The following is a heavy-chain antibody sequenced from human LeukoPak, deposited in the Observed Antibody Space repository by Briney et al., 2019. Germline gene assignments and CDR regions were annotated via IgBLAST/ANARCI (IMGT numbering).Heavy chain of an antibody. D-gene: IGHD5-24*01. CDR1: GFTFDDYA. J-gene: IGHJ5*02. CDR3: ARDLFLRQMATILRWFDP. V-gene: IGHV3-9*01. Sequence: PGGSLRLSCAASGFTFDDYAMHWVRQAPGKGLEWVSGISWNSGSIGYADSVKGRFTISRDNAKNSLYLQMNSLRAEDTAVYYCARDLFLRQMATILRWFDPWGQGTLVTVSS. CDR2: ISWNSGSI.